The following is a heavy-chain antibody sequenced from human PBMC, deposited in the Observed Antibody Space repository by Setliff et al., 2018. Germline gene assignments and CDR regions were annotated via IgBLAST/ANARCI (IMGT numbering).Heavy chain of an antibody. J-gene: IGHJ3*02. Sequence: PGGSLRLSCTCSGFNFADYGVGWVRQAPGKGLEWLGFIRSNLYGGTEEYAASVKDRFTISRDDSKNSLSLQMNSLTSEDTAVYYCVRGLEEAFLSFDVFDIWGQGTMVTVSS. CDR2: IRSNLYGGTE. V-gene: IGHV3-49*04. CDR1: GFNFADYG. D-gene: IGHD3-16*01. CDR3: VRGLEEAFLSFDVFDI.